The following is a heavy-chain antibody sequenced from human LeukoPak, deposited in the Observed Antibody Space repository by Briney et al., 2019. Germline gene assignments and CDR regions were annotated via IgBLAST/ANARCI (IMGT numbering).Heavy chain of an antibody. CDR2: IHSGGST. CDR1: GDSVTSYY. J-gene: IGHJ4*02. D-gene: IGHD3-22*01. V-gene: IGHV4-4*08. CDR3: AINSLGDSSGYDY. Sequence: PSETLSLTCTVSGDSVTSYYWGWIRQPPGKGLEWIGYIHSGGSTIYNPSLKSRLTISRDTSKSQFSLKLSSVTAADTAVYYCAINSLGDSSGYDYWGQGTLVTVSS.